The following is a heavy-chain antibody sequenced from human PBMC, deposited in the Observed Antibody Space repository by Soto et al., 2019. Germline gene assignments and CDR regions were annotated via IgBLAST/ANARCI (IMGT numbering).Heavy chain of an antibody. CDR3: WAYCGGDCSF. CDR2: IKSKTDGGTT. D-gene: IGHD2-21*02. J-gene: IGHJ4*02. Sequence: GSLRLSCAASGLTISNAYMGWVRQAPGKGLEWVGRIKSKTDGGTTDYVAPVKGRFTISRDDSKNTVYLQMNSLKTEDTAVYYCWAYCGGDCSFWCQGT. CDR1: GLTISNAY. V-gene: IGHV3-15*01.